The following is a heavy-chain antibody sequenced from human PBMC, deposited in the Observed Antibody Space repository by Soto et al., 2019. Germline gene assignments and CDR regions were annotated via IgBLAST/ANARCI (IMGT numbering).Heavy chain of an antibody. J-gene: IGHJ6*02. CDR3: ARDQEAGSFFPYYYGMDV. Sequence: GGSLRLSCATSGFTFSSYEMNWVRQAPGKGLEWASYISSSGSTIYYADSVKGRFTISRDNAKNSLYLQMDSLRAEDTAVYYCARDQEAGSFFPYYYGMDVWGQGTTVTVSS. CDR2: ISSSGSTI. D-gene: IGHD6-13*01. V-gene: IGHV3-48*03. CDR1: GFTFSSYE.